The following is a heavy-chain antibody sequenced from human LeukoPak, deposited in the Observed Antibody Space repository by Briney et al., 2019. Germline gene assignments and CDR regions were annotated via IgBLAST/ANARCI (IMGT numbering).Heavy chain of an antibody. J-gene: IGHJ6*03. V-gene: IGHV4-39*01. CDR2: IYYSGST. CDR1: GGSISSRSYY. Sequence: SETLSLTCTVSGGSISSRSYYWGWIRQPPGKGLEWIGIIYYSGSTYSNPSLRSRVTISVDTSKNQFSLKLSSVTAADTAVYYCASFYCSSGSCYQYYYYYYMDVWGKGTTVTISS. CDR3: ASFYCSSGSCYQYYYYYYMDV. D-gene: IGHD2-15*01.